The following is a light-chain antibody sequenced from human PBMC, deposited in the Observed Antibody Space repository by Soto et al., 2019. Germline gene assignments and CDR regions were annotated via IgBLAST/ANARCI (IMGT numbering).Light chain of an antibody. CDR3: LSFDSSLSVV. J-gene: IGLJ2*01. V-gene: IGLV1-40*01. Sequence: QCVLTQPPSVSGAPGQRVTISCTGSSSNIGAGYDVHWYQQLPGRAPKLLIYGNTNRPSGVPDRFSGSKSGTSASLAITGLQAEDEADYYCLSFDSSLSVVFGGGTQLTVL. CDR1: SSNIGAGYD. CDR2: GNT.